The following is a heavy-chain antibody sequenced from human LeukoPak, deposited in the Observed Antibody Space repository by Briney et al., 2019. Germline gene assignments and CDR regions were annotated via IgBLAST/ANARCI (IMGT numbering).Heavy chain of an antibody. CDR2: IYSLGSP. J-gene: IGHJ4*02. V-gene: IGHV3-53*01. Sequence: QPGGSLRLSCAASGFTVSSNYMSWVRQAPGNGLELFSFIYSLGSPYYAYSVKGRFTISRDNSKNTLYLQMNSLRAEDTAVYYCARVGSGYDYWGQGTLVTVSS. D-gene: IGHD5-12*01. CDR1: GFTVSSNY. CDR3: ARVGSGYDY.